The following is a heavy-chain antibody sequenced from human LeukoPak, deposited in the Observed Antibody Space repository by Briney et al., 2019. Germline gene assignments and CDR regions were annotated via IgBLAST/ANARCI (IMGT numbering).Heavy chain of an antibody. Sequence: PSGGSLRLSCAASGFAFSSYAMSWVRQPPGKGLEWVSVISRRDDYTYYADSVKGRFTISRDNAKNSLYLQMNSLRAEDTALYYCARGYCSSTSCYFDYWGQGTLVTVSS. CDR2: ISRRDDYT. CDR3: ARGYCSSTSCYFDY. J-gene: IGHJ4*02. D-gene: IGHD2-2*01. CDR1: GFAFSSYA. V-gene: IGHV3-23*01.